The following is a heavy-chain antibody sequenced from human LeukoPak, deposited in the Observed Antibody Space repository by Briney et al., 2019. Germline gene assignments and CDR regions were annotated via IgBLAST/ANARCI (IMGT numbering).Heavy chain of an antibody. Sequence: ASVKVSCKASGYTFTSYDINWVRQATGQGLEWMGWMNPNSGNTGYAQKFQGRVTMTRNTSMSTAYMELSSLRSEDTAVYYCARGGQNSHSGYDEGGYWGQGTLVTVSS. J-gene: IGHJ4*02. CDR2: MNPNSGNT. V-gene: IGHV1-8*01. CDR3: ARGGQNSHSGYDEGGY. D-gene: IGHD5-12*01. CDR1: GYTFTSYD.